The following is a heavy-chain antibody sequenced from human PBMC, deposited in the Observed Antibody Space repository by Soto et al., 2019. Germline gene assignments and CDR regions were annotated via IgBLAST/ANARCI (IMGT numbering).Heavy chain of an antibody. J-gene: IGHJ4*02. Sequence: EVQLVESGGGLVQPGGSLRLSCAASGFTFSSYWMSWVRQAPGKGLEWVANIKQDGSEKYYVDSVKGRSTISRDNAKNPLYLQMTSLKAEDTAVYYCARVRYSDYWGQGTLVTVSS. CDR1: GFTFSSYW. CDR3: ARVRYSDY. V-gene: IGHV3-7*01. CDR2: IKQDGSEK.